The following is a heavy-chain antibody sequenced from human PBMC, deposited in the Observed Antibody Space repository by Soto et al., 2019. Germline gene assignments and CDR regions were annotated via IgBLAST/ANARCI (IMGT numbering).Heavy chain of an antibody. CDR1: GYTFTSYG. D-gene: IGHD1-1*01. Sequence: GASMKVSCKASGYTFTSYGISWVRQAPGQGLEWMGWISAYNGNTNYAQKLQGRVTMTTDTSTSTAYMELRSLRSDDTAVYYCARVGKLERPNNWFDPWGQGTLVTVSS. J-gene: IGHJ5*02. CDR2: ISAYNGNT. V-gene: IGHV1-18*01. CDR3: ARVGKLERPNNWFDP.